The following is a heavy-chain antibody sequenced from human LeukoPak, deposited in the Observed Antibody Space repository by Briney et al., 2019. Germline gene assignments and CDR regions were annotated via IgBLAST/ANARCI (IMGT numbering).Heavy chain of an antibody. CDR1: GFTFSSYE. V-gene: IGHV3-48*03. CDR3: AELGITMIGGV. Sequence: GGSLRLSCAASGFTFSSYEMNWVRQAPGKGLEWCSYINNSGSTIYYADSVKGRFTISRDNAKNSLNLQMNSLRAEDTAVYYCAELGITMIGGVWGKGTTVTISS. D-gene: IGHD3-10*02. CDR2: INNSGSTI. J-gene: IGHJ6*04.